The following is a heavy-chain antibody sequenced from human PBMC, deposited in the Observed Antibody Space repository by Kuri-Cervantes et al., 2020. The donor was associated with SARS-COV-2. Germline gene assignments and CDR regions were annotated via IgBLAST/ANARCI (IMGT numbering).Heavy chain of an antibody. CDR2: ISSSSSYI. J-gene: IGHJ4*02. Sequence: GESLKISCAASGFTFSSYSMNWVRQAPGKGLEWVSSISSSSSYIYYADSVKGRFTISRDNAKNSLYLQMNSLRAEDTAVYYCARDGRNSGSVGNYYDSSGYPDYWGRGTLVTVSS. D-gene: IGHD3-22*01. CDR3: ARDGRNSGSVGNYYDSSGYPDY. V-gene: IGHV3-21*01. CDR1: GFTFSSYS.